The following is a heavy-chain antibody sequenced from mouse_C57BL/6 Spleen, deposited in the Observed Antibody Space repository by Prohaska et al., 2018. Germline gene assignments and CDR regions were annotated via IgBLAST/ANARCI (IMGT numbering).Heavy chain of an antibody. CDR3: ARNYYYGSSYPHYAMDY. V-gene: IGHV1-22*01. D-gene: IGHD1-1*01. Sequence: HGTSLDWIRYINPNNACTSYNQKLKCKATLTVNKSSSTAYMELRSLTSEDSAVYYCARNYYYGSSYPHYAMDYWGQGTSVTVSS. CDR2: INPNNACT. J-gene: IGHJ4*01.